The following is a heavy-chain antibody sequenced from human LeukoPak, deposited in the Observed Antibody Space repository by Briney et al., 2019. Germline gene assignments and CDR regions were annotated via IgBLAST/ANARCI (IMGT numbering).Heavy chain of an antibody. CDR1: GGSISSGGYS. CDR3: ARDLSRYSSSVHGDY. V-gene: IGHV4-30-2*01. Sequence: SETLSLTCAVSGGSISSGGYSWSWIRQPPGKGLEWIGEIYHSGSTNYNPSLKSRVTISVDKSKNQFSLKLSSVTAADTAVYYCARDLSRYSSSVHGDYWGQGTLVTVSS. D-gene: IGHD6-13*01. J-gene: IGHJ4*02. CDR2: IYHSGST.